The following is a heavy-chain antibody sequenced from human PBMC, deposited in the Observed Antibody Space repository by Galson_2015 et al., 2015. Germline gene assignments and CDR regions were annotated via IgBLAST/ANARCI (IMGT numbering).Heavy chain of an antibody. CDR3: AKGLLEYCGGVSCYGLDV. CDR1: GFTFSKYG. V-gene: IGHV3-23*01. D-gene: IGHD2-21*01. J-gene: IGHJ6*02. Sequence: LRLSCAASGFTFSKYGMSWVCQAPGKGLDWVSSITAGGGYTYYADSVKGRFTISRDNSKNTYLQMNGLRAEDTAVYYCAKGLLEYCGGVSCYGLDVWGQGTTVTVSS. CDR2: ITAGGGYT.